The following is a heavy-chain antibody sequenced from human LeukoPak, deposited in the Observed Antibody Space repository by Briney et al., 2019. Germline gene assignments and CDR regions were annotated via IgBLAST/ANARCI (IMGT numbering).Heavy chain of an antibody. J-gene: IGHJ6*03. V-gene: IGHV1-2*02. CDR1: GYTFTGYY. CDR2: INPNSGGT. CDR3: ARDCGLYCSYYYYMDV. Sequence: ASVKVSXKASGYTFTGYYMHWVRQAPGQGLEWMGWINPNSGGTNYAQKFQGRVTMTRDTSISTAYMELSRLRSDDTAVYYCARDCGLYCSYYYYMDVWGKGTTVTVSS.